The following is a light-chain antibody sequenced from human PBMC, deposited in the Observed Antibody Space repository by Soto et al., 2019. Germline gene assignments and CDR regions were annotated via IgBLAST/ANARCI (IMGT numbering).Light chain of an antibody. Sequence: DIVMTQSPDSLAVSLGERATINCKSSQSVLYSPNNKDYLAWYQQKPGQPPKLLIYWASTRDSGVPDRFSGSGSGTHFTLTISSLQAEDVAVYYCQQYYNTPLTFGGGTKVEIK. CDR2: WAS. CDR1: QSVLYSPNNKDY. CDR3: QQYYNTPLT. J-gene: IGKJ4*01. V-gene: IGKV4-1*01.